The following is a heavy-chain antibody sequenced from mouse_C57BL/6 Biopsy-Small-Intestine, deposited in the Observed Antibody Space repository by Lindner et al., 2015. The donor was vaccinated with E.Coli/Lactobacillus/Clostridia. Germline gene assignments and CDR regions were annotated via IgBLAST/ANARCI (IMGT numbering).Heavy chain of an antibody. J-gene: IGHJ4*01. CDR1: GYTFTNYG. CDR3: VRAYSSGLLGH. V-gene: IGHV1-7*01. D-gene: IGHD3-3*01. CDR2: ISSNNGNT. Sequence: SVKVSCKASGYTFTNYGISWVRQAPGQGLEWMGWISSNNGNTNVAQKVQDRVTMTTDTSTSTVYMELRSLRSDDTAVYYCVRAYSSGLLGHWGQGTLVTVSS.